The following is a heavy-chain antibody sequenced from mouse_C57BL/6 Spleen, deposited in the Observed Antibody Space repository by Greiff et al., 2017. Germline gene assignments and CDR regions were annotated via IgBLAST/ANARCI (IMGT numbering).Heavy chain of an antibody. J-gene: IGHJ1*03. CDR3: ARAGYGNWYFDC. V-gene: IGHV1-64*01. Sequence: VQLQQPGAELVKPGASVKLSCKASGYTFTSYWMHWVKQRPGQGLEWIGMIHPTRGSTNYNEKFKSKATLTVDKSSSTAYMQLSSLTSEDSAVYDRARAGYGNWYFDCWGTGTTVTVSS. CDR2: IHPTRGST. D-gene: IGHD2-10*02. CDR1: GYTFTSYW.